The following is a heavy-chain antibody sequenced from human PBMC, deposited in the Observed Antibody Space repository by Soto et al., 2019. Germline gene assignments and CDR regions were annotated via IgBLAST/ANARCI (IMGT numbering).Heavy chain of an antibody. CDR2: IFSNDEK. Sequence: QVTLKESGPVLVKPTETLTLTCTVSGFSLSNARMGVSWIRQPPGKALEWLAHIFSNDEKSYGTSLKSRLTISEDTSKSQVVLTMTNMDPVDTATYYCARIGYYYGSVLWGGRSYGMDVWGQGTTVTVSS. V-gene: IGHV2-26*01. CDR3: ARIGYYYGSVLWGGRSYGMDV. CDR1: GFSLSNARMG. D-gene: IGHD3-10*01. J-gene: IGHJ6*02.